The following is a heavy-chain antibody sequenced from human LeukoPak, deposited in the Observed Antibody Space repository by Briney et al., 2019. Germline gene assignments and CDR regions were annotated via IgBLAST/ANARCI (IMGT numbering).Heavy chain of an antibody. V-gene: IGHV3-23*01. CDR3: AKGPTMTTVTTVFDY. CDR1: GFTFSSYA. J-gene: IGHJ4*02. D-gene: IGHD4-17*01. Sequence: PGGSLRLSCAASGFTFSSYAMNWVRQAPGKGLEWVSAISGSGGSTYYADSVKGWFTISRDNSKNTLYLQMNSLRAEDTAVYYCAKGPTMTTVTTVFDYWGQGTLVTVSS. CDR2: ISGSGGST.